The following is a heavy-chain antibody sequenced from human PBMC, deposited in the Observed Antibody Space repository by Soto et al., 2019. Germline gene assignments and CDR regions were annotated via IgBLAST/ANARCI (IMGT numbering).Heavy chain of an antibody. J-gene: IGHJ6*02. V-gene: IGHV3-11*01. CDR3: ARDRSGYDRYYYCMDV. CDR2: ISSSGSPI. CDR1: GFTFSDYY. D-gene: IGHD5-12*01. Sequence: QVQLVESGGGLVKPGGSLRLSCAASGFTFSDYYMIWIRQAPGKGLECVSYISSSGSPIYYADSVKGRFTISRDNAKNSLYLKMTSLRAEDTAVYFCARDRSGYDRYYYCMDVWGQGTTVTVSS.